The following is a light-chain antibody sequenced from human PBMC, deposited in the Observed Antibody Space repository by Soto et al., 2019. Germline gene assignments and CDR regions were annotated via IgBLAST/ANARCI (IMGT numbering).Light chain of an antibody. CDR2: DVS. J-gene: IGLJ2*01. V-gene: IGLV2-14*03. Sequence: QSVLTQPASVSGSPGQSISISCTGTSSDVGGYNYVSWYQQHPGKAPKIIIYDVSDRPSGVSNRFSGSKSGNTASLTISGLQAEDEADYYCSSYTSSNTVIFGGGTQLTVL. CDR3: SSYTSSNTVI. CDR1: SSDVGGYNY.